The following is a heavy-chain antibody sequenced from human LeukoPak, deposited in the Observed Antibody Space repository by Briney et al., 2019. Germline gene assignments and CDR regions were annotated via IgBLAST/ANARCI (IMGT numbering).Heavy chain of an antibody. Sequence: GGSLRLSCAASGFRFSSYAMSWVRQAPGKGLEWVSAISGSGGSTYYADSVKGRFTISRDNSKNTLYLQMNSLRAEDTALYCCAKAVGGSSSRYSFPSFDYWGQGTLVTVSS. J-gene: IGHJ4*02. CDR1: GFRFSSYA. D-gene: IGHD6-13*01. CDR3: AKAVGGSSSRYSFPSFDY. CDR2: ISGSGGST. V-gene: IGHV3-23*01.